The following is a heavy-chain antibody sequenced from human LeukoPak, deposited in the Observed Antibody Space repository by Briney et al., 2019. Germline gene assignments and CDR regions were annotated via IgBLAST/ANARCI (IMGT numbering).Heavy chain of an antibody. Sequence: GESLQISCKGSGYSFTSYWIGWVRQMPGKGLEWMGVIYPGDSDTRYSPSFQGQVTISADKSISTAYLQWSSLKASDTAMYYCARPPHVLRLGYAFDIWGQGTMVTVSS. CDR2: IYPGDSDT. J-gene: IGHJ3*02. CDR3: ARPPHVLRLGYAFDI. D-gene: IGHD3-3*01. CDR1: GYSFTSYW. V-gene: IGHV5-51*01.